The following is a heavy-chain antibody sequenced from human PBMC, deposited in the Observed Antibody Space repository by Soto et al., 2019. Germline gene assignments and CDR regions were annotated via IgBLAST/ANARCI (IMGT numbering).Heavy chain of an antibody. Sequence: GGSLRLSCAASGFTFTRYSMNWVRQAPEKGLEWVSSISSTTNYIYYGDSMKGRFTISRDNAKNSLYLEMNSLRAEDTAVYYCARESEDLTSNFDYWRQGTLVTVSS. V-gene: IGHV3-21*06. J-gene: IGHJ4*02. CDR1: GFTFTRYS. CDR3: ARESEDLTSNFDY. CDR2: ISSTTNYI.